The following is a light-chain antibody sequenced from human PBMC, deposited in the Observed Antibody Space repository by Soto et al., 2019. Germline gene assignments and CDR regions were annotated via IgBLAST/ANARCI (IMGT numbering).Light chain of an antibody. Sequence: LHMTQSAPTLSDSVGDRVTITCRASQTIGSWLAWYQQKPGKAPKLLIYKASTLKSGVPSRFSGSGSGTEFTLTISSLQPDDFATYYCQHYNSYSEAFGQGTMVDIK. CDR2: KAS. CDR1: QTIGSW. V-gene: IGKV1-5*03. J-gene: IGKJ1*01. CDR3: QHYNSYSEA.